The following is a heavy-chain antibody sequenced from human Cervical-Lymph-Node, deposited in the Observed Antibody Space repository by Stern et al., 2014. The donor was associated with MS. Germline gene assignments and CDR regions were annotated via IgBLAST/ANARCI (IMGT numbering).Heavy chain of an antibody. CDR1: GDSISSGIQY. Sequence: QVQLQESGPGLVRPSQTLSLTCTVSGDSISSGIQYWSWIRQPAGKGLEWIGRIYKSGNSNLSSSLKRRATMSIDTCKNHFSLKLFSVTAADTAVYYCARGPRGSRDWIDSWGQGTLVTVSS. CDR3: ARGPRGSRDWIDS. V-gene: IGHV4-61*02. CDR2: IYKSGNS. D-gene: IGHD5-12*01. J-gene: IGHJ5*01.